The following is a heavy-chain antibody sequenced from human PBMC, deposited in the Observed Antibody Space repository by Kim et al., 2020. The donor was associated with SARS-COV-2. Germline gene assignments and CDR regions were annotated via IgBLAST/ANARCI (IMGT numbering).Heavy chain of an antibody. J-gene: IGHJ4*02. Sequence: YYADTVKGRFTSANDNTKQTLYLQMSSLRAEDTSVYSCVKTRQLATHFDYWGQGTLVTVSS. CDR3: VKTRQLATHFDY. V-gene: IGHV3-64D*09. D-gene: IGHD6-13*01.